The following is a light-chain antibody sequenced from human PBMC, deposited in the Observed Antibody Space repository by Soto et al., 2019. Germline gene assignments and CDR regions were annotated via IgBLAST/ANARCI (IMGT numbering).Light chain of an antibody. Sequence: QSVLTQPASVSGSPGQSITISCSGTSSDIGSYDHVAWYQQFPGKSPKLIIYAVSDRPSGVSDRFSGSKSGISASLTISGLQTEDEADYYCISYTDRQSYLFGTGTKLT. J-gene: IGLJ1*01. V-gene: IGLV2-14*03. CDR1: SSDIGSYDH. CDR2: AVS. CDR3: ISYTDRQSYL.